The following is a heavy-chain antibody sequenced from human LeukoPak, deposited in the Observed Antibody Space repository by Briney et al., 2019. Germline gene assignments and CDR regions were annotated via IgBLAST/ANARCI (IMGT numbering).Heavy chain of an antibody. CDR1: GFTFDDYA. CDR3: AKDYHYDSSGYYDY. Sequence: GGSLRLSRAASGFTFDDYAMHWVRQAPGKGLEWVSGISWNSGSIGYADSVKGRFTISRDNAKNSLYLQMNSLRAEDTALYYCAKDYHYDSSGYYDYWGQGTLVTVSS. V-gene: IGHV3-9*01. CDR2: ISWNSGSI. D-gene: IGHD3-22*01. J-gene: IGHJ4*02.